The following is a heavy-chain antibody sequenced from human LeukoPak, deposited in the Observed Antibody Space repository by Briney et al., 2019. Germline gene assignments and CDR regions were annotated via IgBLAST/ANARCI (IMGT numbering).Heavy chain of an antibody. CDR2: INTGSSPI. J-gene: IGHJ4*02. CDR3: ARETSHCGGDCYDY. V-gene: IGHV3-48*03. CDR1: GFSLSDYE. Sequence: GGSLRLSCTASGFSLSDYEINWVRQAPGKGLEWVSYINTGSSPIYYADSLKGRFTISRDDAKNSVYLQLNSLRAEDTALYYCARETSHCGGDCYDYWGQGTLVTVSS. D-gene: IGHD2-21*01.